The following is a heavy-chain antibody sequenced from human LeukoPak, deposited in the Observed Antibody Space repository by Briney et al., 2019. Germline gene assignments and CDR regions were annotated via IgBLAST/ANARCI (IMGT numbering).Heavy chain of an antibody. V-gene: IGHV3-74*01. CDR3: ARETPSGSRRAYDI. D-gene: IGHD1-26*01. Sequence: GGSLRLSCAASGFTFSSYWMHWVRQAPGKGLVWVSRINSDGSSTSYADSVKGRFTISRDNAKNTLYVEMNSLRAEDTAVYFCARETPSGSRRAYDIWGQGTMVTVSS. CDR2: INSDGSST. CDR1: GFTFSSYW. J-gene: IGHJ3*02.